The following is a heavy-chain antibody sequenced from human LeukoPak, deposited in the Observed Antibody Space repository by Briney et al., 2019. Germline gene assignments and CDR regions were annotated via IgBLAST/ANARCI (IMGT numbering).Heavy chain of an antibody. CDR3: ARAQWLENYYYYGMDV. Sequence: SETLSLTCAVYGGSFSGYYWSWIRQPPGKELEWIGEINHSGSTNYNPSLKSRVTISVDTSKNQFSLKLSSVTAADTAVYYCARAQWLENYYYYGMDVWGQGTTVTVPS. J-gene: IGHJ6*02. CDR2: INHSGST. V-gene: IGHV4-34*01. D-gene: IGHD6-19*01. CDR1: GGSFSGYY.